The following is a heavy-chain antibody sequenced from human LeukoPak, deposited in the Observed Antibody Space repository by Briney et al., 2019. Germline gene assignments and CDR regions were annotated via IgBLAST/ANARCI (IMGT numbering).Heavy chain of an antibody. CDR1: GFTFDDYG. J-gene: IGHJ4*02. CDR3: TRGWDPFDY. V-gene: IGHV3-49*04. Sequence: PGGSLRLSCAASGFTFDDYGLSWVRQAPGKGLEWVNFIRSKAYGGTTEYAASVKGRFTISRDDSESIAYLQMNSLKTEDTAVYYCTRGWDPFDYWGQGTLATVSS. CDR2: IRSKAYGGTT. D-gene: IGHD1-26*01.